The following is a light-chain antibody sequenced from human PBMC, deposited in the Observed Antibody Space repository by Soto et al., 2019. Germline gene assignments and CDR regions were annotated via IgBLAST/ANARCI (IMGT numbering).Light chain of an antibody. J-gene: IGKJ5*01. CDR3: QQYHRSSIT. CDR2: DAS. V-gene: IGKV1-5*01. CDR1: QTISSW. Sequence: DIQLTQSPSFLSASVGDRVTIACRASQTISSWLAWYQQKPGKAPNLLIYDASTLERGVPSRFSGTGSGTEFTLTISSLQPDDFATYYCQQYHRSSITFGQGTRLEI.